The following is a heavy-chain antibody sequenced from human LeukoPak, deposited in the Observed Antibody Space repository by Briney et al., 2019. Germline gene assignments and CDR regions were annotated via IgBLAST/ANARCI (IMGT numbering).Heavy chain of an antibody. CDR3: ARVGRYCSSTSCYYYYYMDV. Sequence: GGSLRLSCAASGFTVSSNYMTWVRQAPGKGLEWVSVIYSGGSTHYADSVKGRFTLSRDNSMNTLYLQMNSLRPEGTAVYYCARVGRYCSSTSCYYYYYMDVWGKGTTVTVSS. D-gene: IGHD2-2*01. CDR2: IYSGGST. V-gene: IGHV3-66*02. CDR1: GFTVSSNY. J-gene: IGHJ6*03.